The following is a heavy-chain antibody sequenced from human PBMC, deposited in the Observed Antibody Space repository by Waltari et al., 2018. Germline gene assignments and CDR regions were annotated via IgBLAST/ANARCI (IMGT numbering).Heavy chain of an antibody. CDR2: IYYPGNT. V-gene: IGHV4-39*07. J-gene: IGHJ4*02. CDR1: GDSLSSRNSF. CDR3: ASGGGYTNGWDY. D-gene: IGHD2-8*01. Sequence: QPLLQESGPGLVKPSETLSLTCSVSGDSLSSRNSFWGWIRQPPGKGLQWIGSIYYPGNTYYNPSLRSRLTISLDPSKNQFSLKLTSVTAADTAVYFCASGGGYTNGWDYWGQGTPVTVSS.